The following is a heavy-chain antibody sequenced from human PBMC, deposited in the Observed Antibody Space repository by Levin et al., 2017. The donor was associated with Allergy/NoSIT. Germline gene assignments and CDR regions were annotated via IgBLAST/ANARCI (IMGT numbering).Heavy chain of an antibody. Sequence: SETLSLTCTVSGGSISSYYWSWIRQPPGKGLEWIGYIYYSGSTNYNPSLKSRVTISVDTSKNQFSLKLSSVTAADTAVYYCARDHVSTEGAFDIWGQGTMVTVSS. CDR1: GGSISSYY. CDR2: IYYSGST. J-gene: IGHJ3*02. V-gene: IGHV4-59*01. D-gene: IGHD2/OR15-2a*01. CDR3: ARDHVSTEGAFDI.